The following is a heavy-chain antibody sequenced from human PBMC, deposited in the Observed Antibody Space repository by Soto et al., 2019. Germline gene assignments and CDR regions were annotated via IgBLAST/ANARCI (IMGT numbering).Heavy chain of an antibody. CDR2: ISSSSSTI. Sequence: GGSLRLSCAASGFTFSSYSMNWVRQAPGKGLEWVSYISSSSSTIYYADSVKGRFTISRDNAKNSLYLQMNSLRAEDTAVYYCARGGYCSGGSCYSGYYYYMDVWGKGTTVTVSS. CDR1: GFTFSSYS. J-gene: IGHJ6*03. V-gene: IGHV3-48*01. CDR3: ARGGYCSGGSCYSGYYYYMDV. D-gene: IGHD2-15*01.